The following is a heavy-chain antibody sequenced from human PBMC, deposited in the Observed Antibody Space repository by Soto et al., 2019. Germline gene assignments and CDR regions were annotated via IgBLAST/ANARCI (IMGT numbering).Heavy chain of an antibody. J-gene: IGHJ6*02. V-gene: IGHV1-69*06. CDR2: LIPIYDEP. Sequence: QVQLVQSGAEVKNPGSSVRVSCKTSGFTFNVYGIHWVRQAPGQGLEWMGGLIPIYDEPNYAQKFQGRVTITADKSTATVYLELNSLRSEDTADYFCARVRDPHLDHYGLDVWGQGTTVTVSS. CDR3: ARVRDPHLDHYGLDV. CDR1: GFTFNVYG.